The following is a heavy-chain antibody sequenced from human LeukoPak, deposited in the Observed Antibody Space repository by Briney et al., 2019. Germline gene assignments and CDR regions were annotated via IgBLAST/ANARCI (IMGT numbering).Heavy chain of an antibody. D-gene: IGHD5-12*01. CDR1: GFTVSSNY. V-gene: IGHV3-66*01. J-gene: IGHJ4*02. Sequence: PGRSLRLSCAASGFTVSSNYMSWVRQAPGEGLEWVSVIYSGGSTYYADSVKGRFTISRDNSKNTLYLQMNSLRAEDTAVYYCARDRTLRGFGFDYWGQGTLVTVSS. CDR2: IYSGGST. CDR3: ARDRTLRGFGFDY.